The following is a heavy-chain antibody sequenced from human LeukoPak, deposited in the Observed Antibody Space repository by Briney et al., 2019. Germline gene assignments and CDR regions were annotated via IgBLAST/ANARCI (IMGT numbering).Heavy chain of an antibody. J-gene: IGHJ6*02. D-gene: IGHD4-17*01. CDR1: GFTFDDYA. Sequence: GGSLRLSCAASGFTFDDYAMHWVRQAPGKGLEWLSTISCNSGTRGYADSVQGRFTISRDNAMNSLYLQMNSLRAEDTALYYCAKDLGMYGDSPNFYYYGMDVWGQGTTVTVSS. V-gene: IGHV3-9*01. CDR3: AKDLGMYGDSPNFYYYGMDV. CDR2: ISCNSGTR.